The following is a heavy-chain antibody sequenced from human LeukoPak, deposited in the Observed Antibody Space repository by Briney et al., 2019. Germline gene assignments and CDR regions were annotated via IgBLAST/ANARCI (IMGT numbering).Heavy chain of an antibody. J-gene: IGHJ3*02. CDR2: ISAYNGNT. Sequence: ASVKVSCKASGYTFTSYGISWVRQAPGQGLEWMGWISAYNGNTNYAQKLQGRVTMTTDTSTSTAYMELRSLRSDDTAVYYCAREGFGTIFGVVIYAFDIWGQGTMVTVSS. CDR3: AREGFGTIFGVVIYAFDI. V-gene: IGHV1-18*01. CDR1: GYTFTSYG. D-gene: IGHD3-3*01.